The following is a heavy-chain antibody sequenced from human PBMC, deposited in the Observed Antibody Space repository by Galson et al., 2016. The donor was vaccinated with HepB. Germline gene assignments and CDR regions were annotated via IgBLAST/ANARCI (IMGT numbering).Heavy chain of an antibody. CDR3: ARWAGESEDSDFYPPLDY. CDR2: INPNTGGT. Sequence: SVKVSCKASGYTLTGYYMHWVRQAPGQGLEWVGRINPNTGGTKYAQEFQGRVTMTRDTSISTAYMEMSSLRSEDTAVFYCARWAGESEDSDFYPPLDYWGQGTLVTVSS. CDR1: GYTLTGYY. J-gene: IGHJ4*02. V-gene: IGHV1-2*06. D-gene: IGHD4-11*01.